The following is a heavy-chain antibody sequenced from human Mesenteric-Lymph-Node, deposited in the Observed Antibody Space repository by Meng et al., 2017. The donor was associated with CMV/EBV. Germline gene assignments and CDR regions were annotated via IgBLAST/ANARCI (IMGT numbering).Heavy chain of an antibody. J-gene: IGHJ4*02. CDR2: INPKSGGT. D-gene: IGHD1-26*01. CDR1: GYTFTDYY. CDR3: ARELVGATLIELGARDVRGGYLDY. V-gene: IGHV1-2*02. Sequence: ASVKVSCKASGYTFTDYYMHWVRQAPGQGLEWMGWINPKSGGTNYAQNFQGRVTMTRDTSITTAYMELSRLRSDGTAGYYCARELVGATLIELGARDVRGGYLDYWGQGTLVTVSS.